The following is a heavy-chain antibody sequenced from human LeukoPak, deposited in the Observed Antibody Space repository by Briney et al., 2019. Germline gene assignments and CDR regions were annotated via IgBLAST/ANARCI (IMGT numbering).Heavy chain of an antibody. CDR1: GGSISNYY. Sequence: SETLSLTCIVSGGSISNYYWSWIRQPPGKGLEWIGHIYYSGSTKYNPSLKSRVTISVDTSKNQFSLRLSSVTAADTAVYYCARDWGVSARPGYMDVWGKGTTVTVSS. V-gene: IGHV4-59*01. D-gene: IGHD6-6*01. J-gene: IGHJ6*03. CDR3: ARDWGVSARPGYMDV. CDR2: IYYSGST.